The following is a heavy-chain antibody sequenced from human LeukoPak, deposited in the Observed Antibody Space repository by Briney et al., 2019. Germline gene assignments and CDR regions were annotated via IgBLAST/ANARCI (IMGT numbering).Heavy chain of an antibody. CDR3: ARGVSFRMVGTATDFDY. D-gene: IGHD2-21*02. J-gene: IGHJ4*02. Sequence: GGSLRLSCAASGFTFSQDWMNWVRQAPGKGLEWVGNINPDGSVQNYVDSVRGRFTISRDNAKNSLYLQMNSLRAEDTAVYYCARGVSFRMVGTATDFDYWGQGTLVTVSS. CDR2: INPDGSVQ. V-gene: IGHV3-7*02. CDR1: GFTFSQDW.